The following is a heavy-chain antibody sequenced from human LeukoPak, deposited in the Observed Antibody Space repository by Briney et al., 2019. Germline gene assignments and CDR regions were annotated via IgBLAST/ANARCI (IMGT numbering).Heavy chain of an antibody. CDR3: AGDSSTVTFDY. D-gene: IGHD4-17*01. CDR2: IYYSGST. V-gene: IGHV4-59*03. J-gene: IGHJ4*02. Sequence: SETLPLTCTVSGGSITSFYWSWIRQPPGKGLEWIGYIYYSGSTNYNPSLKSRVTMSVDTSKDQFSLKLSSVTAADTAVYYCAGDSSTVTFDYWGQGTLVTVSS. CDR1: GGSITSFY.